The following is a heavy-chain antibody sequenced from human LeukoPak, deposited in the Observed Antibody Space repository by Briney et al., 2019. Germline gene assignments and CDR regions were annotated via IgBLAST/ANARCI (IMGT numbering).Heavy chain of an antibody. J-gene: IGHJ4*02. D-gene: IGHD2-2*01. Sequence: GGSLRLSCAASGFSFSGYSINWVRQAPGKGLEWASSISPSSSYIYYADSVKGRFTISRDNAKNSLYLQMNSLRAEDTAVYYCARGRGCSSMSCYPDYWGQGTLVTVSS. V-gene: IGHV3-21*01. CDR2: ISPSSSYI. CDR3: ARGRGCSSMSCYPDY. CDR1: GFSFSGYS.